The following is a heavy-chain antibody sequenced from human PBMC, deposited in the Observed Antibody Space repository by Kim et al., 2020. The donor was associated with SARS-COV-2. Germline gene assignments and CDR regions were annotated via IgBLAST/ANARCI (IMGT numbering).Heavy chain of an antibody. V-gene: IGHV3-23*01. CDR3: ATERGYSGYAPLVESDYEVEDV. Sequence: GGSLRLSCAASGFTFSSYAMSWVRQAPGKGLEWVSAISGSGGSTYYADSVKGRFTISRDNSKNTLYLQMNSLRAEDTAVYYCATERGYSGYAPLVESDYEVEDVWGQGTTVTVSS. CDR2: ISGSGGST. D-gene: IGHD5-12*01. CDR1: GFTFSSYA. J-gene: IGHJ6*02.